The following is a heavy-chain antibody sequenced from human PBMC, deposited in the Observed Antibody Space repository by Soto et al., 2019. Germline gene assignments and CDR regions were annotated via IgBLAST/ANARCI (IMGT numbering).Heavy chain of an antibody. CDR1: GFMFNRYA. D-gene: IGHD3-3*01. CDR3: ARSRSGAVPDSFGY. V-gene: IGHV3-30-3*01. Sequence: QVQLVESGGRVVQPGRSLRLSCAASGFMFNRYAIHWVRQIPGKGLEWVAVISKDGSVQYYADSVRGRFFISRDKSKDTVYLEMNCLRVEDTDLFFCARSRSGAVPDSFGYWGQGTPVTVSS. CDR2: ISKDGSVQ. J-gene: IGHJ4*02.